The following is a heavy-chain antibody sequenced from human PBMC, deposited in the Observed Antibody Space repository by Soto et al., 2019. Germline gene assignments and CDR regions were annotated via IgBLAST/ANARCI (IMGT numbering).Heavy chain of an antibody. Sequence: QVQLQESGPGLVKPSQTLSLTCTVSGLSFKTVGNYWTGFAKNPERGLEWIGYIYYSGTTYLNPSLESRISMSVDLSMNQSSMRLTSVTDADTAVYYCVTNRGYDFYYFDSWGQGAQVTVSS. J-gene: IGHJ4*02. CDR3: VTNRGYDFYYFDS. CDR2: IYYSGTT. D-gene: IGHD5-12*01. V-gene: IGHV4-31*03. CDR1: GLSFKTVGNY.